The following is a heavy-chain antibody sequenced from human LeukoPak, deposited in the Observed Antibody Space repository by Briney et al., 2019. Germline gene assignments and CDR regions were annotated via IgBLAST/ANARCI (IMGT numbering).Heavy chain of an antibody. Sequence: GGSLRLSCETAGFTFSSYVMHWVRRTPGKGLVWVSRISHDGFISYADSVKGRFTISRDNAKNTLILQMNSLRAEDTAVYYCARTPRYSSSWYLDYWGQGTLVTVSS. CDR1: GFTFSSYV. V-gene: IGHV3-74*01. CDR3: ARTPRYSSSWYLDY. CDR2: ISHDGFI. J-gene: IGHJ4*02. D-gene: IGHD6-13*01.